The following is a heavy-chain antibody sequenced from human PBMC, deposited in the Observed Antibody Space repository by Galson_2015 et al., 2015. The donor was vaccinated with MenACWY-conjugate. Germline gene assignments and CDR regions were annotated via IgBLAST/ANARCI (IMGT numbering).Heavy chain of an antibody. CDR1: GYSFTTYW. Sequence: QSGAEVKKPGESLKISCKTTGYSFTTYWIAWVRQMPGTGLERMGLISPGDSNTRYSPSFQGQVTISADKSISTAYLQWISLKAADTAMYYCARHPPGGRGMDVWGQGTTVTVSS. J-gene: IGHJ6*02. V-gene: IGHV5-51*01. D-gene: IGHD1-26*01. CDR2: ISPGDSNT. CDR3: ARHPPGGRGMDV.